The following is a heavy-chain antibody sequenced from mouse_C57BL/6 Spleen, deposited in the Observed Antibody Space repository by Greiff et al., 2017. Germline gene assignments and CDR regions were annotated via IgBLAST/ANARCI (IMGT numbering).Heavy chain of an antibody. J-gene: IGHJ1*03. V-gene: IGHV1-81*01. D-gene: IGHD1-1*01. Sequence: VMLVESGAELARPGASVKLSCKASDYTFTSYGISWVKQRTGQGLEWIGEIYPRSGNTYYNEKFKGKATLTADKSSSTAYMELRSLTSEDSAVYFCARGGGTTVGWYFDVWGTGTTVTVSS. CDR1: DYTFTSYG. CDR3: ARGGGTTVGWYFDV. CDR2: IYPRSGNT.